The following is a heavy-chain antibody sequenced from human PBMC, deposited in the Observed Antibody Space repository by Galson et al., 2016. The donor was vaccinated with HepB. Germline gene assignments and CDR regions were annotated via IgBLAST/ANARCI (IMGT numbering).Heavy chain of an antibody. Sequence: ETLSLTCAVSGGSFSGYYWAWIRQTPGGGLEWIGETAYSGNTDYNPSLKSRISISIDTSKNQFSLKMDSVTAADSGAYYCARAGVRFLAWLSNEFDYWGQGIVVSVST. CDR3: ARAGVRFLAWLSNEFDY. D-gene: IGHD3-3*01. CDR2: TAYSGNT. V-gene: IGHV4-34*01. J-gene: IGHJ4*02. CDR1: GGSFSGYY.